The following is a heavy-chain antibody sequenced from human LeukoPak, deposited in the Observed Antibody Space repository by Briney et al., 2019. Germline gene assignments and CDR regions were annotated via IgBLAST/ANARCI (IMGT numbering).Heavy chain of an antibody. J-gene: IGHJ5*02. CDR1: GGSFSGYY. D-gene: IGHD3-22*01. CDR2: INHSGST. V-gene: IGHV4-34*01. Sequence: SETLSLTCAVYGGSFSGYYWSWIRQPPGKGLEWIGEINHSGSTNYNPSLKSRVTISVDTSKNQFSLKLSSVTAADTAVYYCAGYYYDSSRIPNWFDPWGQGTLVTVSS. CDR3: AGYYYDSSRIPNWFDP.